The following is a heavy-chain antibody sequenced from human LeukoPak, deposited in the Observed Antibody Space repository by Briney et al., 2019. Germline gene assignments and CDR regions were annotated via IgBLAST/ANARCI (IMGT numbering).Heavy chain of an antibody. CDR3: ARDVVINYYYGMDV. V-gene: IGHV4-31*03. CDR1: GGSISSGGYY. D-gene: IGHD3-22*01. CDR2: IYYSGST. Sequence: SETLSLTCTVSGGSISSGGYYWSWIRQHPGKGLEWIGYIYYSGSTYYNPSLKSRVTISVDTSKNQFSLKLSSVTAADTAVYYCARDVVINYYYGMDVWGQGTTVTVCS. J-gene: IGHJ6*02.